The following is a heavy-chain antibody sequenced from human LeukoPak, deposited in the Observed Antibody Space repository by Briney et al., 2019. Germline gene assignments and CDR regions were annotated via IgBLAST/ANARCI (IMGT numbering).Heavy chain of an antibody. V-gene: IGHV3-23*01. CDR2: VSGGDSRT. CDR3: AKEEAVAGVPYFQH. Sequence: GGSLRLSCAASGFIFNNYAISWVRQAPGKGPEWVSAVSGGDSRTFYADSVKGRFTIFTDNSKNTLYLQMNSLRDEDTAVYYCAKEEAVAGVPYFQHWGQGTLVTASS. J-gene: IGHJ1*01. CDR1: GFIFNNYA. D-gene: IGHD6-19*01.